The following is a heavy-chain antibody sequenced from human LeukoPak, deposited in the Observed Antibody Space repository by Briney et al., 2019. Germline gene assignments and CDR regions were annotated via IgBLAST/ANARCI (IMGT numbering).Heavy chain of an antibody. V-gene: IGHV6-1*01. J-gene: IGHJ4*02. CDR1: GDSVSSNSAA. D-gene: IGHD2-2*02. CDR2: TYYRSKWYY. Sequence: SQTLSLTCAISGDSVSSNSAAWNWIRQSPSRGLEWLGRTYYRSKWYYDYATSVKGRITINPDTSKNQFSLQLSSVTAADTAVYYCARDRGALGATVPAIFAVNFFDSWGQGTLGTVSS. CDR3: ARDRGALGATVPAIFAVNFFDS.